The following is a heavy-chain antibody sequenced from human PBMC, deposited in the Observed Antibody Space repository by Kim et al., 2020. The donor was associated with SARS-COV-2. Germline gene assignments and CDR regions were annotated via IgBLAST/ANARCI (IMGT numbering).Heavy chain of an antibody. CDR3: ARGQVVPAAIGVGVDY. D-gene: IGHD2-2*01. Sequence: ASVKVSCKASGYTFTSYYMHWVRQAPGQGLEWMGIINPSGGSTSYAQKFQGRVTMTRDTSTSTVYMELSSLRSEDTAVYYCARGQVVPAAIGVGVDYWGQGTLGTVSS. J-gene: IGHJ4*02. CDR1: GYTFTSYY. V-gene: IGHV1-46*01. CDR2: INPSGGST.